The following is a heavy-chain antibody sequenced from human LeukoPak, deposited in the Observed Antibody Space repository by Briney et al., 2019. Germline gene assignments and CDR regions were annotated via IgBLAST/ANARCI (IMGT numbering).Heavy chain of an antibody. Sequence: PSETLSLTYTVSGGSISSSSYHWGWIRQPPGKGLEWIGSIYYLGNTYHNPSLKSRLTISVDTSKNEFSLKLSSVTAADTAVYYCARADSYSSGLDAFDIWGQGTMVAVSS. V-gene: IGHV4-39*07. J-gene: IGHJ3*02. CDR1: GGSISSSSYH. CDR2: IYYLGNT. D-gene: IGHD6-19*01. CDR3: ARADSYSSGLDAFDI.